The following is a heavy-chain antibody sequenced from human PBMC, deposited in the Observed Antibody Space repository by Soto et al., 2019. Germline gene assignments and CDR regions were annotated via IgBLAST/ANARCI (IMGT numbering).Heavy chain of an antibody. CDR2: IIPIFGTA. CDR3: ASLETRYYYDSSGYYPLDY. V-gene: IGHV1-69*13. CDR1: GGTFSSYA. Sequence: SVKVSCKASGGTFSSYAVSWVRQAPGQGLEWMGGIIPIFGTANYAQKFQGRVTITADESTSTAYMELSSLRSEDTAVYYCASLETRYYYDSSGYYPLDYWGQGTLVTVSS. J-gene: IGHJ4*02. D-gene: IGHD3-22*01.